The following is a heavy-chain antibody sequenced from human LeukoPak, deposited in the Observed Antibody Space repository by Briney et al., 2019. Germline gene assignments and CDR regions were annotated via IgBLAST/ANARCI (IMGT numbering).Heavy chain of an antibody. D-gene: IGHD2-21*02. CDR2: ISSSSRYT. CDR1: GFTFSSYS. CDR3: AKGSMTYGFDY. V-gene: IGHV3-21*04. J-gene: IGHJ4*02. Sequence: GGSLRLSCVASGFTFSSYSMNWVRQAPGKGLEWVSFISSSSRYTYYADSAKGLFTISRDNSKNTLYLQMNSLRAEDTALYYCAKGSMTYGFDYWGQGTLVTVSS.